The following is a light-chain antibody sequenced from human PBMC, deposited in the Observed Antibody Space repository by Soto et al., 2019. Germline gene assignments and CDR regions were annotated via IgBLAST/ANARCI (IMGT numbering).Light chain of an antibody. CDR2: DVS. J-gene: IGLJ1*01. Sequence: QSALTQPHSVSGSPGQSVAISCSGTSSDVGGYNYVSWYQQHPGKDPKLIIFDVSKRPSGVPDRFSGSTSGSTAALTISGLQAEDEADYYCCSYGGSFDVVGTGTKLTVL. CDR1: SSDVGGYNY. CDR3: CSYGGSFDV. V-gene: IGLV2-11*01.